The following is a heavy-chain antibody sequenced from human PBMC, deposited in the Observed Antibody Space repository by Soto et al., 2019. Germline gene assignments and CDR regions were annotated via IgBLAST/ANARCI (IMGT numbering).Heavy chain of an antibody. CDR1: GYTFTSYH. CDR2: ISAYNTNT. V-gene: IGHV1-18*01. CDR3: ARDPPPTDY. J-gene: IGHJ4*02. Sequence: QVQLVQSGAEVKKPGASVKVSCKTSGYTFTSYHISWVRQAPGQGLEWMGWISAYNTNTNCAQKFQGRGTMTTDTLTATADMELRSLRSDDTAVYYCARDPPPTDYWGQGTLVTLSS.